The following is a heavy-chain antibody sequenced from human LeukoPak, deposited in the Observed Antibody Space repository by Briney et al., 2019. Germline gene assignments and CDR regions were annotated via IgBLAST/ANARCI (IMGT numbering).Heavy chain of an antibody. CDR3: AELGITMIGGV. J-gene: IGHJ6*04. CDR2: IYSGGST. D-gene: IGHD3-10*02. CDR1: GFIVSSNY. Sequence: GGSLRLSCAASGFIVSSNYMSWVRQAPGKGLEWVSVIYSGGSTHYADSVKGRFTISRDNAKNSLYLQMNSLRAEDTAVYYCAELGITMIGGVWGKGTTVTISS. V-gene: IGHV3-66*01.